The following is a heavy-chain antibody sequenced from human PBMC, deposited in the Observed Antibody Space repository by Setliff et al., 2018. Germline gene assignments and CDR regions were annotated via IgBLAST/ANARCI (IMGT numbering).Heavy chain of an antibody. V-gene: IGHV4-39*07. D-gene: IGHD3-3*01. J-gene: IGHJ3*02. CDR3: ARSGYYDFWSGFLNDAFDI. CDR1: GDSISSSSYY. CDR2: IYHSGST. Sequence: SETLSLTCTVSGDSISSSSYYWVWIRQPPGKGLEWIGSIYHSGSTYYNPSPKSRVTISVDTSKNQFSLKLSSVTAADTAVYYCARSGYYDFWSGFLNDAFDIWGQGTMVTVSS.